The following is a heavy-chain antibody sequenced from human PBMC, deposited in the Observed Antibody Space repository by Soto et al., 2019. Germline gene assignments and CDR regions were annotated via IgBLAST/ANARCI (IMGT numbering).Heavy chain of an antibody. CDR3: GKRGGYYGSGNFPIDD. D-gene: IGHD3-10*01. CDR2: GSYDGSKK. Sequence: GGSLRLSCAASGFTISNYGMHWVRQAPGKGLEWVAIGSYDGSKKYYADSVKGRFTISRDTSKNTLYLQMTSLRAEDTAVYCCGKRGGYYGSGNFPIDDWGQGTLVTVSS. J-gene: IGHJ4*02. CDR1: GFTISNYG. V-gene: IGHV3-30*18.